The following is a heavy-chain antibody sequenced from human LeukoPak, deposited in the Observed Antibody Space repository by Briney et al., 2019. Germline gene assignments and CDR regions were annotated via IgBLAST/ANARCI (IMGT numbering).Heavy chain of an antibody. CDR2: IIPIFGTA. J-gene: IGHJ4*02. CDR3: ATDPMVDFGLPGVSRDSK. CDR1: GGTFSSYA. V-gene: IGHV1-69*05. Sequence: SVKVSCKASGGTFSSYAISWVRQAPGQGLEWMGGIIPIFGTANYAQKFQGRVTITTDESTSTAYMELSSLRSEDTAVYYCATDPMVDFGLPGVSRDSKWGQGTLVTVCS. D-gene: IGHD4/OR15-4a*01.